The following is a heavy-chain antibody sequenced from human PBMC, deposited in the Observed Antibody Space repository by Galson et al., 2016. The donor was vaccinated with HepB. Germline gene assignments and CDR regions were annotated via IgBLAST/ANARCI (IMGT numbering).Heavy chain of an antibody. Sequence: PALVKPTQTLTLTCSFSGFSLSNSTMCVSWIRQPPGKALEWLARIDWDDDKFYSTSLKTRLTISKDTSKNQVVLTMTNMDPVDTATYYCARIPYDFWRKEYFGMDGWGQGTTVTVSS. CDR2: IDWDDDK. CDR3: ARIPYDFWRKEYFGMDG. J-gene: IGHJ6*02. V-gene: IGHV2-70*17. CDR1: GFSLSNSTMC. D-gene: IGHD3-3*01.